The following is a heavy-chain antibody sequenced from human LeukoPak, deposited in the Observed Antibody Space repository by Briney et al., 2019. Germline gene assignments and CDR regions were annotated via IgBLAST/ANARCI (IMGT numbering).Heavy chain of an antibody. CDR1: GFPFSSYA. CDR3: VRGYSFGPYGMDV. D-gene: IGHD2-15*01. V-gene: IGHV3-64D*09. Sequence: GGSLRLSCSASGFPFSSYAMHWVRQAPGKGLEYVSAISDSGGSTYYADSVKGRFTISRDNSRNTLYLQMSSLGAEDTAVYFCVRGYSFGPYGMDVWGQGTTVTVSS. J-gene: IGHJ6*02. CDR2: ISDSGGST.